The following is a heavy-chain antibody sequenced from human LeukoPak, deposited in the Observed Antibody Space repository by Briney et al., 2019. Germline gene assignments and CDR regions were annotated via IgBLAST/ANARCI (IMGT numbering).Heavy chain of an antibody. CDR3: ARGSGGAFDI. Sequence: PGGSLRLSCAASGFTFSSDWMSWVRQAPGKGLGWVANIKQDGSEKYYVDSVKGRFPISRDNAKNSLYLQMNSLRAEDTAVYYCARGSGGAFDIWGQGTMVTVSS. J-gene: IGHJ3*02. D-gene: IGHD2-15*01. CDR2: IKQDGSEK. CDR1: GFTFSSDW. V-gene: IGHV3-7*05.